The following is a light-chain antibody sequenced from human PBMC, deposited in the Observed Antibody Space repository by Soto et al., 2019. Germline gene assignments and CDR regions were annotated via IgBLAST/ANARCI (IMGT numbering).Light chain of an antibody. CDR1: SSDVGGYNY. Sequence: QSVLTQPASVSGSPGQSITTSCTGTSSDVGGYNYVSWYQQHPGKAPKLMIFDVNNRPSGVSNRFSGSKSGNTASLTISGLQAEEEADYYCCSYTSSSTSVFGTGTTVTVL. J-gene: IGLJ1*01. CDR2: DVN. V-gene: IGLV2-14*01. CDR3: CSYTSSSTSV.